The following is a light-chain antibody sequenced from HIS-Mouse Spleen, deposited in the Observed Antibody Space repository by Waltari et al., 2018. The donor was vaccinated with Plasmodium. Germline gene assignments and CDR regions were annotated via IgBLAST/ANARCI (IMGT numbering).Light chain of an antibody. CDR1: KSISSY. CDR2: DAS. CDR3: QQSYSTPFT. J-gene: IGKJ3*01. V-gene: IGKV1-39*01. Sequence: DIQMTQSPSSLSASVGDRVTITCRASKSISSYLNWYQQKPGKAPKPLIYDASSLQSGVPSRFSGSGSGTDFTLTISSLQPEDFATYYCQQSYSTPFTFGPGTKVDIK.